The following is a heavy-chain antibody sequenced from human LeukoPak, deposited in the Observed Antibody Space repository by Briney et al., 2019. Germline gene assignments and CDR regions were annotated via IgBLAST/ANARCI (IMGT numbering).Heavy chain of an antibody. CDR1: GFTFSSYG. J-gene: IGHJ4*02. CDR2: FGRGGKT. D-gene: IGHD3-22*01. V-gene: IGHV3-23*01. CDR3: AKRDSSGQHYFDL. Sequence: GGSLRLSCAASGFTFSSYGMTWVRQAPRKGLEWVSTFGRGGKTYYADSLKARFFISRDNSVKPLYLQMNRLRGEEPAVYYRAKRDSSGQHYFDLWGQGIPVNVFS.